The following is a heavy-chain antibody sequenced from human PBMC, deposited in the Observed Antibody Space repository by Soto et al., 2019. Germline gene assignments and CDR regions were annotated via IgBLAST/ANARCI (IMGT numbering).Heavy chain of an antibody. CDR1: GGCMRSSKW. V-gene: IGHV4-4*02. Sequence: SETLSLTCGVCGGCMRSSKWWSWVRQPPGKGLEWIGEIYHSGSTNYNPSLKSRVTISVDKSKNQFSLKLSSVTAADTAVYYCARASITIFGVVLDVWGQGTTVTVSS. D-gene: IGHD3-3*01. CDR2: IYHSGST. J-gene: IGHJ6*02. CDR3: ARASITIFGVVLDV.